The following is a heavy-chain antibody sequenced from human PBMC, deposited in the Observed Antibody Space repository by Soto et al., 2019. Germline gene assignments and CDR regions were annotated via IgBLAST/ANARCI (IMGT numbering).Heavy chain of an antibody. J-gene: IGHJ6*02. CDR2: IYPGDSDT. V-gene: IGHV5-51*01. CDR1: GYSFTSYW. CDR3: ASSPLKDPSSPYYYYYGMDV. Sequence: GESLKISCKGSGYSFTSYWIGWVRQMPGKGLEWMGIIYPGDSDTRYSPSFQGQVTISADKSISTAYLQWSSLKASDTAMYYCASSPLKDPSSPYYYYYGMDVWGQGTTVTVSS. D-gene: IGHD2-15*01.